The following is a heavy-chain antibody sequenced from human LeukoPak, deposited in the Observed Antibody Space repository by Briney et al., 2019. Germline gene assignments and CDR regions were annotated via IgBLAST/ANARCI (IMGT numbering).Heavy chain of an antibody. CDR3: AKSLGPPPADGFDSSGYLDY. J-gene: IGHJ4*02. V-gene: IGHV3-23*01. CDR1: GFTFSSYA. CDR2: IRGSGGST. D-gene: IGHD3-22*01. Sequence: GGSLRLSCAASGFTFSSYAMSWVRQAPGKGLEWVSAIRGSGGSTYYADSVKGRFTISRDNSKNTLYLQMNSLRAEDTAVYYCAKSLGPPPADGFDSSGYLDYWGQGTLVTVSS.